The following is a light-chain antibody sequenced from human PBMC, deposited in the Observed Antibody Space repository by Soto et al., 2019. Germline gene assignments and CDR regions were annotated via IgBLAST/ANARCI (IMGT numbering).Light chain of an antibody. CDR1: QGISRW. Sequence: DIQMTQSPSPLSASVGDRVTITCRASQGISRWLAWYQQKPGKAPKLLIFDASSLKSGVPSRFSGSGSGTEFTLTISSLQPDDFATYYCQQYDSYSFTFGPGTKVDMK. J-gene: IGKJ3*01. CDR2: DAS. CDR3: QQYDSYSFT. V-gene: IGKV1-5*01.